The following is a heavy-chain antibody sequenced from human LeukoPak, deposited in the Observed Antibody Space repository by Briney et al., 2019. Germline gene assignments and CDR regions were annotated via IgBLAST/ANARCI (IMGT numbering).Heavy chain of an antibody. CDR1: GGSISSGSYY. D-gene: IGHD4-11*01. Sequence: PSETLSLTCTVSGGSISSGSYYWSWIRQPAGQGLEWIGRIYTSGSTNYNPFLKSRVTISVDTSKNHFSLKLSSVTAADTAVYYCARARTTVRFDPWGQGTPVTVSS. J-gene: IGHJ5*02. V-gene: IGHV4-61*02. CDR3: ARARTTVRFDP. CDR2: IYTSGST.